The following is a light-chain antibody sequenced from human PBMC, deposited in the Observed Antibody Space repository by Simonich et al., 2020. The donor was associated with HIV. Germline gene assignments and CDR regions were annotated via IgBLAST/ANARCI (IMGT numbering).Light chain of an antibody. Sequence: DIVMTQSPDSLAVSLFERATINCKSSQSVLYSSNNKNYLAWYQQKPGQQPKLLIYWAATREPGVPDRFSGSGSGTDFTLTISSLQAEDVAVYYCQQYYSTPYTFGQGTKLEIK. CDR1: QSVLYSSNNKNY. CDR3: QQYYSTPYT. J-gene: IGKJ2*01. CDR2: WAA. V-gene: IGKV4-1*01.